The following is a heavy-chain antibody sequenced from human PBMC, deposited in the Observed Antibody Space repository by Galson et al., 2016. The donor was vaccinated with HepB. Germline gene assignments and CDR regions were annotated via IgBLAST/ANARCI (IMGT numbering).Heavy chain of an antibody. CDR3: ARVVRQLLSYGMDV. CDR1: GFTVSSNY. Sequence: SLRLSCAASGFTVSSNYMSWVRQAPGKGLEWVSVIYDGSSTYYADSAKGRFTISRANSQNTLHLQMTSLRGDDTAVYYCARVVRQLLSYGMDVWGQGTTVTVSS. J-gene: IGHJ6*02. V-gene: IGHV3-53*01. D-gene: IGHD1-26*01. CDR2: IYDGSST.